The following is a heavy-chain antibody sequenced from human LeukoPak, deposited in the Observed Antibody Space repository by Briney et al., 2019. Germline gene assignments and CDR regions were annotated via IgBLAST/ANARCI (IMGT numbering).Heavy chain of an antibody. D-gene: IGHD1-14*01. Sequence: GGSLRLSCAASGFTFSSYWMNWVRQAPGKGLEWVANIKQDGNEKYYVGSVKGRFTISRDNAKNSLYLQMNSLRVEDTAVYYCAKDSNPAGYYYMDVWGKGTTVTVSS. CDR3: AKDSNPAGYYYMDV. CDR2: IKQDGNEK. J-gene: IGHJ6*03. CDR1: GFTFSSYW. V-gene: IGHV3-7*01.